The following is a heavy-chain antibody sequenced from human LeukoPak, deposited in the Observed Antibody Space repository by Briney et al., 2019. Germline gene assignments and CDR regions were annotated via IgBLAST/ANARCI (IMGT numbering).Heavy chain of an antibody. CDR3: AKLLGGARAFDP. D-gene: IGHD3-16*01. CDR1: GFTSNSYG. CDR2: IGASGSST. Sequence: GGSLRLSCAASGFTSNSYGMTWVRQVPGKGLEWVSTIGASGSSTYYADSVKGRFTISRDSSKNTLYLHMNSLRAEDTAVYYCAKLLGGARAFDPWGQGTLVTVSS. J-gene: IGHJ5*02. V-gene: IGHV3-23*01.